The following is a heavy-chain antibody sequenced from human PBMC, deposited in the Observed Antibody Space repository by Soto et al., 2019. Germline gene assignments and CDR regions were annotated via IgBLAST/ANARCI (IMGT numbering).Heavy chain of an antibody. D-gene: IGHD3-16*01. Sequence: QVQLVESGGGVVQPGRSLRLSCAASGFTFSSYGMHWVRQAPGKGLEWVAVIWYDGSNKYYADSVKGRFTISRDNSKNTLYLKMNSLRAEDTAVYYCARAFGGLRGDDYWGQGTLVTVSS. J-gene: IGHJ4*02. CDR1: GFTFSSYG. CDR2: IWYDGSNK. V-gene: IGHV3-33*01. CDR3: ARAFGGLRGDDY.